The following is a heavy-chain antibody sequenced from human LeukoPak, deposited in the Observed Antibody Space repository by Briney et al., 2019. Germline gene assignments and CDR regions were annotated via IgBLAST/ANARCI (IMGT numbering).Heavy chain of an antibody. D-gene: IGHD3-10*01. CDR1: GGSISSYY. V-gene: IGHV4-59*12. CDR3: ARGGLLWFGELAMDV. Sequence: PSETLSLTCTVSGGSISSYYWSWIRQPPGKGLEWIGYIYYSGSTNYNPSLKSRVTTSVDTSKNQFSLTLTSVTAADTAVYYCARGGLLWFGELAMDVWGKGTTVTVSS. CDR2: IYYSGST. J-gene: IGHJ6*03.